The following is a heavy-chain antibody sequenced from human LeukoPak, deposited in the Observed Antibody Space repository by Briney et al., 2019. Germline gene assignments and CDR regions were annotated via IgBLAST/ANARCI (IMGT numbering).Heavy chain of an antibody. CDR2: IYHSGST. CDR1: GYSISSGYY. D-gene: IGHD3-9*01. V-gene: IGHV4-38-2*01. CDR3: NLATIFSPDDAFDI. Sequence: SETLSLTCAVSGYSISSGYYWGWVRQPPGKGLEWIGSIYHSGSTYYNPSLKSRVTISVDTSKNQFSLKLSSVTAADTAVYYCNLATIFSPDDAFDIWGQGTMVTVFS. J-gene: IGHJ3*02.